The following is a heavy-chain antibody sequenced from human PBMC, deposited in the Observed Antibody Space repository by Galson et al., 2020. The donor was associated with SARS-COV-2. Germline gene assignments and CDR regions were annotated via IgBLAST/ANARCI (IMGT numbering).Heavy chain of an antibody. J-gene: IGHJ4*02. CDR1: GGSISSGNYY. V-gene: IGHV4-61*02. Sequence: SATLSLTCPVSGGSISSGNYYWSWIRQPAGTGLEWIGRIYTSGSINYNPSLKSRVTISVDTSKNQFSLKLSSVTAADTAVYYGARNGLTGYLSYFDYWGQGTLVTVSS. D-gene: IGHD3-9*01. CDR2: IYTSGSI. CDR3: ARNGLTGYLSYFDY.